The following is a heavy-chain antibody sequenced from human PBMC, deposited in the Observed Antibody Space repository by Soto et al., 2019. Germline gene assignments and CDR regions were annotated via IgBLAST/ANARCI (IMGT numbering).Heavy chain of an antibody. CDR2: IGPAGDT. Sequence: VQLVESGGGLVQPGGSLRLSCAASGFTFSNYDMLWVRQASGKGLEWVSAIGPAGDTYYPDSVKGRFTISRENARHSLYLQMNSLRAGDTAVYYCARGYYYAMDVWGQGTTVTVSS. CDR3: ARGYYYAMDV. J-gene: IGHJ6*02. CDR1: GFTFSNYD. V-gene: IGHV3-13*01.